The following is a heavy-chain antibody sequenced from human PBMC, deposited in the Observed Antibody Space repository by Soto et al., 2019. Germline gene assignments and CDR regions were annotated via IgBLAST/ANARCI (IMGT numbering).Heavy chain of an antibody. CDR1: GYTFTSYA. CDR2: INAGNGNT. V-gene: IGHV1-3*01. J-gene: IGHJ4*02. D-gene: IGHD6-6*01. CDR3: ARSASSARPYYFDY. Sequence: ASVKVSCKASGYTFTSYAMHWVRQAPGQRLEWMGWINAGNGNTEYSQKFQGRVTITRDTSASTAYMELSSLRSEDTAVYYCARSASSARPYYFDYWGQGTLVTVPS.